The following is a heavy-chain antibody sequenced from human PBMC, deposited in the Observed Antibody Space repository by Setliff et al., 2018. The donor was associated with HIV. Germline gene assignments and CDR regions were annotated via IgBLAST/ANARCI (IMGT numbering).Heavy chain of an antibody. CDR1: GFTFRNYQ. J-gene: IGHJ4*02. D-gene: IGHD3-9*01. Sequence: KPGGSLRLSCAASGFTFRNYQMNWVRQAPGKGLEWVSSITIGRGDVFYADSVQGRLTIFRDNDKNSLYLQMNSLRAEDTAIYYCARDIPPEYPGFDLWGQGTLVTVSS. CDR3: ARDIPPEYPGFDL. V-gene: IGHV3-21*01. CDR2: ITIGRGDV.